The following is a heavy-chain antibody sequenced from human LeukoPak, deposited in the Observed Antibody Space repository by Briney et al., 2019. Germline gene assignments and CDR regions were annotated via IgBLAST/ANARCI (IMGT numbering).Heavy chain of an antibody. V-gene: IGHV3-23*01. CDR1: GFTFSSYA. CDR2: ISGSGGST. J-gene: IGHJ6*02. D-gene: IGHD2-21*02. CDR3: VKRGGGDHGLDV. Sequence: GGSLRLSCAASGFTFSSYAMSWVRQAPGKGLEWVSAISGSGGSTYYADFAKGRFTISRDDSKNTAYLQMNGLRVEDTAVFYCVKRGGGDHGLDVWGQGTTVTVSS.